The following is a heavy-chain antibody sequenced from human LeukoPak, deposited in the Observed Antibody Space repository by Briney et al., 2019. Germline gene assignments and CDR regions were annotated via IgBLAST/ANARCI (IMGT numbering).Heavy chain of an antibody. CDR1: GGSISSSSYY. Sequence: PSETLSLTCTVSGGSISSSSYYWGWIRQPPGKGLEWIGSIYYSGSTYYNPSLKSRVTISVDTSKNQFSLKLSSVTAADTAVYYCARPLYDSSGYYYGGEDYWGQGTLVTVSS. V-gene: IGHV4-39*01. CDR2: IYYSGST. J-gene: IGHJ4*02. CDR3: ARPLYDSSGYYYGGEDY. D-gene: IGHD3-22*01.